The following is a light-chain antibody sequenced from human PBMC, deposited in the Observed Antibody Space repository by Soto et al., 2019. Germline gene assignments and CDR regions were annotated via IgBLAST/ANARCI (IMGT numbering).Light chain of an antibody. CDR3: CSHVGGSSPQWV. Sequence: QSVLTQPASVSGSPGQSITISCTGTSNDVGGYNLVSWFRQHPGKAPKLMISEVNKRPSGVSNRFSGSKSANTASLTISGLQAEDEADYYCCSHVGGSSPQWVFGGGTKLTVL. CDR2: EVN. CDR1: SNDVGGYNL. V-gene: IGLV2-23*02. J-gene: IGLJ3*02.